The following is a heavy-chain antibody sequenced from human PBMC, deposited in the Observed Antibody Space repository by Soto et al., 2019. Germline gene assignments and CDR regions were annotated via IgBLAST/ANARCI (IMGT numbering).Heavy chain of an antibody. J-gene: IGHJ4*02. CDR1: GSTFSNYG. CDR2: VSAYNRNT. V-gene: IGHV1-18*04. Sequence: VASVKVSCKASGSTFSNYGITWLRQAPGQGLEWIGWVSAYNRNTKYAQKFEDSVTVTKQASTGTAYMEVSSPRTNDTDGNDTGRETHWERLPYRGQGTPGTVSS. CDR3: GRETHWERLPY. D-gene: IGHD1-26*01.